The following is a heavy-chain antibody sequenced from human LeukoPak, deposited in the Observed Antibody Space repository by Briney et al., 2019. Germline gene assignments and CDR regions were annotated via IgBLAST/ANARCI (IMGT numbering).Heavy chain of an antibody. Sequence: ASVKVSCKASGYTFTGYYMHWVRQAPGQGLEWMGWINPNSGGTNYAQKFQGRVTMTRDTSISTAYMELSRLRSDDTAVYYCARDHPLMVRGVIIRWFDPWGQGTTVTVSS. V-gene: IGHV1-2*02. D-gene: IGHD3-10*01. CDR2: INPNSGGT. J-gene: IGHJ5*01. CDR3: ARDHPLMVRGVIIRWFDP. CDR1: GYTFTGYY.